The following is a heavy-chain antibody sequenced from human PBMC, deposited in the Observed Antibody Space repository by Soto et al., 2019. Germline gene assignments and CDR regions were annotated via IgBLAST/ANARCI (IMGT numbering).Heavy chain of an antibody. J-gene: IGHJ6*02. CDR1: GFTFSSSA. Sequence: SVKVSCKTSGFTFSSSAVHWVRQARGHRLQWIGWIDVGSANANYAQKLQERVTISRDMSTSTAYMELSSLRSEDTAVYYCARSGGRLRGYGGIWSGMDVWGQGTTVTVSS. CDR3: ARSGGRLRGYGGIWSGMDV. CDR2: IDVGSANA. V-gene: IGHV1-58*01. D-gene: IGHD4-17*01.